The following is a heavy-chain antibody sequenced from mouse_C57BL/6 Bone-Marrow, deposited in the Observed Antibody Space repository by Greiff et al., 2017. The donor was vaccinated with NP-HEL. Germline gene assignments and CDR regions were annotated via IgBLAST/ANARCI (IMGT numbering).Heavy chain of an antibody. Sequence: EVQRVESGPELVKPGASVKIPCKASGYTFTDYNMDWVKQSHGKSLEWIGDINPNNGGTIYNQKFTGKATLTVDKSTSTAYMELRSLTSEDTAVYYCARSSYGNFGYYYAMDYWGQGTSVTVSS. J-gene: IGHJ4*01. V-gene: IGHV1-18*01. D-gene: IGHD2-1*01. CDR1: GYTFTDYN. CDR3: ARSSYGNFGYYYAMDY. CDR2: INPNNGGT.